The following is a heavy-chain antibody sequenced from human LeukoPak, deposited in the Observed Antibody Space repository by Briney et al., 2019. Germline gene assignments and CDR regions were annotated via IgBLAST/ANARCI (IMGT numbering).Heavy chain of an antibody. V-gene: IGHV1-18*01. D-gene: IGHD3-3*01. CDR3: ARHTPQYYDFWSGSTSSYYFDY. CDR2: ISAYNGNT. J-gene: IGHJ4*02. CDR1: GYTFTSYG. Sequence: ASVKVSCKASGYTFTSYGISWVRQAPGQGLEWMGWISAYNGNTNYAQKLQGRVTMTTDTSTSTAYMELRSLRSDDTAVYYCARHTPQYYDFWSGSTSSYYFDYWGQGTLVTVSS.